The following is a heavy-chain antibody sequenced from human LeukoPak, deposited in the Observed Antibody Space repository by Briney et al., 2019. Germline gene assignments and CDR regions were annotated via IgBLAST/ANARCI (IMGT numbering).Heavy chain of an antibody. J-gene: IGHJ4*02. D-gene: IGHD4-17*01. CDR1: GSSFTRYW. Sequence: GESLKISCKGSGSSFTRYWIGWVRQMPGKGLEWMGIIYPGDSDTRYSPSFQGQVTISADRSIGTAYLQWSSLKASDTAMYYCARSGDYAFDYWGQGTLVTVSS. V-gene: IGHV5-51*01. CDR3: ARSGDYAFDY. CDR2: IYPGDSDT.